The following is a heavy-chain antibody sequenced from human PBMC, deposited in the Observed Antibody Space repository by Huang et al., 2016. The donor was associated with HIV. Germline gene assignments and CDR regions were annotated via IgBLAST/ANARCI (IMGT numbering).Heavy chain of an antibody. Sequence: QVQLKQWGAGLLKPSETMSLTCAVYGGAFRGSSWTWIRQCPEKGLEGIGDINHNGKLMYNPALSARVTISADTSYNHFSLQLASVTAADTAFYYCARGFNYYASDNLGVYYFDSWGLGTLVTVSP. CDR2: INHNGKL. CDR1: GGAFRGSS. D-gene: IGHD3-10*01. V-gene: IGHV4-34*02. CDR3: ARGFNYYASDNLGVYYFDS. J-gene: IGHJ4*02.